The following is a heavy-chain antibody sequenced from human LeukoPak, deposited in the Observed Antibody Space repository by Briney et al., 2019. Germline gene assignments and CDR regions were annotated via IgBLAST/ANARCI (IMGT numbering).Heavy chain of an antibody. CDR2: IIPIFGTA. CDR3: AMSGVRGVIIDY. D-gene: IGHD3-10*01. J-gene: IGHJ4*02. Sequence: GASVKVSCKASGGTFSSYAISWVRQAPGQGLEWMGGIIPIFGTANYAQKFQGRVTITADKSTSTAYMELSSLRSEDTAVYYCAMSGVRGVIIDYWGQGTLVTVSS. V-gene: IGHV1-69*06. CDR1: GGTFSSYA.